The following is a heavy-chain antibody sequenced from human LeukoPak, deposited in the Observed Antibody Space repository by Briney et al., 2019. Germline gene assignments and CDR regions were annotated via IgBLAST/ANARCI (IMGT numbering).Heavy chain of an antibody. CDR3: AKSNRYGLVDI. J-gene: IGHJ3*02. CDR1: GGSMSSYY. Sequence: SETLSLTCTVSGGSMSSYYWSWIRQPPRKGLEWSGGSYYSGSTYYNPSLKSRVTISVDTSKNQFSLKLLCVTASDTAVYYCAKSNRYGLVDIWGQGTMVTVSS. CDR2: SYYSGST. D-gene: IGHD3-16*02. V-gene: IGHV4-59*12.